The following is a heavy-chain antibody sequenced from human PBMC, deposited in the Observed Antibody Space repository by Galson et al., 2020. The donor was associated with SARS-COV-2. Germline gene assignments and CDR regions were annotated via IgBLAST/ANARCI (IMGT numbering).Heavy chain of an antibody. CDR2: ISDDGKNK. V-gene: IGHV3-30*04. CDR1: GFTLNSYA. D-gene: IGHD3-3*01. Sequence: TGGSLRLSCTGSGFTLNSYAMHWVRQAPGKGLEWVAVISDDGKNKYYADSVRGRFTLSRDNSKNTLSLQMDSLRPEDTAVYYCARDFWTGYHTGTAAYWGQGTLVTVSS. CDR3: ARDFWTGYHTGTAAY. J-gene: IGHJ4*02.